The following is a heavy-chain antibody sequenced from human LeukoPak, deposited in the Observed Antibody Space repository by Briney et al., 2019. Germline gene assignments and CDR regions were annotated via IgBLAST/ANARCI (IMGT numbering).Heavy chain of an antibody. J-gene: IGHJ1*01. V-gene: IGHV3-53*01. CDR3: ARDYNFGYSSSRPFQH. CDR2: IYSGGST. CDR1: GFTVSSNY. D-gene: IGHD6-13*01. Sequence: GGSLRLSCAASGFTVSSNYMSWVRQAPGKGLEWVSVIYSGGSTYYADSVKGRFTISGDNSKNTLYLQMNSLRAEDTAVYYCARDYNFGYSSSRPFQHWGQGTLVTVSS.